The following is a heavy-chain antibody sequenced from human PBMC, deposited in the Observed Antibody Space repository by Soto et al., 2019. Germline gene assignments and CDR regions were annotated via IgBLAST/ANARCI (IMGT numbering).Heavy chain of an antibody. V-gene: IGHV4-34*01. CDR3: VRAKYCTNGICFTHYYMDV. CDR2: INDSGST. CDR1: SGTFSGYF. Sequence: SETLSLTCAVYSGTFSGYFWSWIRQPPGKGLERIGEINDSGSTNYNPSLKSRVTISVDTSKNQFSLKLSSVTVADTAVYYCVRAKYCTNGICFTHYYMDVWAKGTTVTVAS. J-gene: IGHJ6*03. D-gene: IGHD2-8*01.